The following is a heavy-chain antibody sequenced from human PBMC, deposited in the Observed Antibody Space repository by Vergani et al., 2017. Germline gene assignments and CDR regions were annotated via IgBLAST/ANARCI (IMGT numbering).Heavy chain of an antibody. CDR3: ASGKYYSDSTSHFRGRYFDV. D-gene: IGHD3-16*01. CDR2: IYNSGNG. J-gene: IGHJ2*01. V-gene: IGHV4-39*01. Sequence: QMQLQESGPGLVKASETLSLTCTVSGDSIISSSYYWGWIRQPPGKGLEWIGSIYNSGNGDSSSSLKSRVTISADTSKNQFSLRLTSVTAADTAVYYCASGKYYSDSTSHFRGRYFDVWGSGTLVTVPS. CDR1: GDSIISSSYY.